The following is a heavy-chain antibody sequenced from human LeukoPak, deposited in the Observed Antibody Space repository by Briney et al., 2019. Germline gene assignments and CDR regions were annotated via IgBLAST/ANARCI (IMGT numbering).Heavy chain of an antibody. CDR1: SASISSSPYY. CDR2: ISYSGTT. CDR3: ARGRRIAAAGKGAPPGAVADY. J-gene: IGHJ4*02. V-gene: IGHV4-39*02. D-gene: IGHD6-13*01. Sequence: KSSETLSLTCTVSSASISSSPYYWAWIRQSPGEGLEWIGTISYSGTTYFNPSHMSRVSISVDTSKNHFSLKLSSVTAADTAVYYCARGRRIAAAGKGAPPGAVADYWGQGTLVTVSS.